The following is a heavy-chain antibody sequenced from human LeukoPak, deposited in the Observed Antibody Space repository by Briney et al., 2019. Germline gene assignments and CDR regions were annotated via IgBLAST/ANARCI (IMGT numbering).Heavy chain of an antibody. V-gene: IGHV1-69*04. D-gene: IGHD6-6*01. CDR2: IIPIFGIA. CDR3: AREQYSSSSYQSYPDY. Sequence: ASVKVSCKASGGTFSSYAISWVRQAPGQGLEWMGRIIPIFGIANYAQKLQGRVTITADKSTSTAYTELSSLRSEDTAVYYCAREQYSSSSYQSYPDYWGQGTLVTVSS. CDR1: GGTFSSYA. J-gene: IGHJ4*02.